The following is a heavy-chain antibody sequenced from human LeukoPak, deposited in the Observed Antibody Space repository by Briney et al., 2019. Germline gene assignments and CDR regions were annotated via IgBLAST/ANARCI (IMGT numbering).Heavy chain of an antibody. CDR3: TAPGGAVFDY. Sequence: RPGGSLRLSCAGSGFTFSDAWMSWVRQAPGRGLEWVGRIKSKGDGGTTDYAAPVKDRFAISRDDSKNTLYLQMNSLKTDDTAVYYCTAPGGAVFDYWGQGTLVTVSS. CDR2: IKSKGDGGTT. J-gene: IGHJ4*02. V-gene: IGHV3-15*01. D-gene: IGHD3-16*01. CDR1: GFTFSDAW.